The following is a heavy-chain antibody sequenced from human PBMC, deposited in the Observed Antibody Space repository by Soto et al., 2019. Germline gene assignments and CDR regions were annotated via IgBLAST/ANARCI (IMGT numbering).Heavy chain of an antibody. Sequence: GGSLRLSCAASGFTFSSYGMHWVRQAPGKGLEWVAVIWYDGSNKYYADSVKGRFTISRDNSKKTLYLQMNSLRAEDTAVYYCARAPIAVVGDAFDIWGQGTRVTVSS. CDR2: IWYDGSNK. CDR1: GFTFSSYG. V-gene: IGHV3-33*01. D-gene: IGHD6-19*01. J-gene: IGHJ3*02. CDR3: ARAPIAVVGDAFDI.